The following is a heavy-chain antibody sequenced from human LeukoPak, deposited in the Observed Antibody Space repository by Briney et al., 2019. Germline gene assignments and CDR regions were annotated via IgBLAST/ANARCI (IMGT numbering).Heavy chain of an antibody. CDR1: GFTFSSYS. CDR3: ARLGAGIAGYFYYYYMDV. Sequence: GGSLRLSCAASGFTFSSYSMNWVRRAPGKGLEWCSYISSSSSTIYYADSVKGRFTISRDNAKNSLYLQMNSLRAEDTALYYCARLGAGIAGYFYYYYMDVWGQGTTVTVS. V-gene: IGHV3-48*01. CDR2: ISSSSSTI. D-gene: IGHD2-21*01. J-gene: IGHJ6*03.